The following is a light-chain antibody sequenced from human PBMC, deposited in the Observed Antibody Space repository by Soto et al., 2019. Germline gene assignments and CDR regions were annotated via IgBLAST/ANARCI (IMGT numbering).Light chain of an antibody. CDR3: QQSYSTPFT. CDR2: AAS. CDR1: QSISDF. Sequence: DIQMTQSPSSLSASEGDRVTITCRASQSISDFLNWYQQKPGKAPTLLIYAASSLQSGVPSRFTGSGSGTDFTLTISSLQPEDVATYYCQQSYSTPFTFGPGTTVDIK. J-gene: IGKJ3*01. V-gene: IGKV1-39*01.